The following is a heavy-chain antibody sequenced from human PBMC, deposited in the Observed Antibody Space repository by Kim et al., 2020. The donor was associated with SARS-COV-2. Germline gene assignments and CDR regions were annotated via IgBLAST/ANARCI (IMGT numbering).Heavy chain of an antibody. Sequence: SETLSLTCAVYGGSFSAFNWSWIRQPPGKGLEWIGEIDHAGSTNYNPSLKSRVTISVDTSKNHISLRLRSVTAADTAVYYCARSQPGAYYYYAMDVWGQGNPVTGPS. CDR2: IDHAGST. CDR3: ARSQPGAYYYYAMDV. D-gene: IGHD3-10*01. V-gene: IGHV4-34*01. CDR1: GGSFSAFN. J-gene: IGHJ6*02.